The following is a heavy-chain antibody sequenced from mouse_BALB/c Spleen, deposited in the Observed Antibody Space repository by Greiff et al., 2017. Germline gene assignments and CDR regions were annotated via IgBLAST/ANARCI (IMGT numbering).Heavy chain of an antibody. Sequence: EVKLMESGAELVKPGASVKLSCTASGFNIKDTYMHWVKQRPEQGLEWIGGIDPANGNTKYDPKFQGKATITADTSSNTAYLQLSSLTSEDTAVYYCAVDAMDYWGQGTSVTVSS. CDR3: AVDAMDY. CDR1: GFNIKDTY. V-gene: IGHV14-3*02. CDR2: IDPANGNT. J-gene: IGHJ4*01.